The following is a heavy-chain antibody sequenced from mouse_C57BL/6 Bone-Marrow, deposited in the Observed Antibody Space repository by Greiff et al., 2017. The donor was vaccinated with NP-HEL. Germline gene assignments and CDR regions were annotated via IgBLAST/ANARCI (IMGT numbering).Heavy chain of an antibody. CDR3: ARIYSLYWYFDV. CDR1: GFTFSDYY. V-gene: IGHV5-16*01. D-gene: IGHD6-1*01. J-gene: IGHJ1*03. Sequence: EVKVEESEGGLVQPGRSMKLSCTASGFTFSDYYMAWVRQVPEKGLEWVANINYDGSSTYYLDSLKSRFIISRDNAKNILYLQMSSLKSEDTATYYCARIYSLYWYFDVWGTGTTVTVSS. CDR2: INYDGSST.